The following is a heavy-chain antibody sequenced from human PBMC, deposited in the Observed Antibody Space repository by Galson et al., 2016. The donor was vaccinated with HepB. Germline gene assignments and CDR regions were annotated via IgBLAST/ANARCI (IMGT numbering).Heavy chain of an antibody. CDR2: ISRSGDSM. CDR1: GFTFSDYH. CDR3: SRDLPDDSVEYVDVFDL. D-gene: IGHD4-17*01. Sequence: SLRLSCAASGFTFSDYHMNWIRQAPGKGLEWISYISRSGDSMLYAASVRGRFSISRDNAKQSLYLQMTNLRAEDTAVYFFSRDLPDDSVEYVDVFDLWGQGTMVTVSS. V-gene: IGHV3-11*01. J-gene: IGHJ3*01.